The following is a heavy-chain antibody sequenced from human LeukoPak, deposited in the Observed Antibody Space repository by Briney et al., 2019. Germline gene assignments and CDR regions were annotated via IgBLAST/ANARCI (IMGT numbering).Heavy chain of an antibody. CDR2: IWYDGSNK. J-gene: IGHJ4*02. V-gene: IGHV3-33*01. CDR1: GLTFRNYG. CDR3: ARGEQGAGAFF. D-gene: IGHD3-10*01. Sequence: PGGSLRLSCVASGLTFRNYGFHWVRQAPGKGLEWVAVIWYDGSNKYYADSVKGRFTISRDNSKNTLYLQMHSLRAEDTAVYYCARGEQGAGAFFWGQGTLVTVSS.